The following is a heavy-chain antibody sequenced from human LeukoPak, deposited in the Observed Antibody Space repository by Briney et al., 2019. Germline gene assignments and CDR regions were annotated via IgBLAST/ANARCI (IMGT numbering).Heavy chain of an antibody. CDR3: ARDDDTSSHYSLFQY. Sequence: GGSLRLSCTASGFTTHYWLNWVRQSPGKGLEWVAVLWAHGRSEYYADSVKGRFTISRDTSTSTVHLQMNSLRAEDTAVYYCARDDDTSSHYSLFQYWGQGTRVTVSS. J-gene: IGHJ4*02. CDR2: LWAHGRSE. CDR1: GFTTHYW. V-gene: IGHV3-33*08. D-gene: IGHD3-22*01.